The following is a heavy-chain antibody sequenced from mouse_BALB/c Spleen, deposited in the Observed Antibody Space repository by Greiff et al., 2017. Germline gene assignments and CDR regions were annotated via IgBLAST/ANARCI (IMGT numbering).Heavy chain of an antibody. CDR3: VRGYGGAMDD. J-gene: IGHJ4*01. CDR1: GFSFNTYA. Sequence: EVKVVESGGGLVQPKGSLKLSCAASGFSFNTYAMHWVCQAPGKGLEWVARIRSKSNNYATYYADSVIDRFTISRDDSQSMLYLQMNNLKTEDTAMYYCVRGYGGAMDDWGEGTSVTVSS. V-gene: IGHV10-3*03. CDR2: IRSKSNNYAT. D-gene: IGHD2-10*02.